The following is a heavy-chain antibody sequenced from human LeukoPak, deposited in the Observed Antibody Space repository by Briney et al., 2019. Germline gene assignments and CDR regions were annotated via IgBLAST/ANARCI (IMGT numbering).Heavy chain of an antibody. Sequence: SETLSLTCTVSGGSVSSGSYHWRWIRQAPGKGLEWIGHSGNTNYNPSLQSRVTISIDTSNNQFSLRLISVTAADTAVYYCVTYYAGVGGRGHWGPGTLVTVSS. CDR1: GGSVSSGSYH. V-gene: IGHV4-61*01. CDR3: VTYYAGVGGRGH. D-gene: IGHD3-10*01. J-gene: IGHJ4*02. CDR2: SGNT.